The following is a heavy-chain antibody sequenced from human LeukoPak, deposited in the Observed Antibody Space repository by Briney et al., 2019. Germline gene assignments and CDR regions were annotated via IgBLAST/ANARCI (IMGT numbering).Heavy chain of an antibody. J-gene: IGHJ4*02. CDR1: GYTFTSYG. Sequence: EASVKVSCKASGYTFTSYGISWVRQAPGQGLEWMGWISAYNGNTNYAQKLQGRVTMTTDTSTSTAYMELRSLRSDDTAVHYCASGYSSGWYGNPPFDYWGQGTLVTVSS. CDR3: ASGYSSGWYGNPPFDY. V-gene: IGHV1-18*01. CDR2: ISAYNGNT. D-gene: IGHD6-19*01.